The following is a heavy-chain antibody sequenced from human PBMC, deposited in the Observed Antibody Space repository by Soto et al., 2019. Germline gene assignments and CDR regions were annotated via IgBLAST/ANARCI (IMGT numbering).Heavy chain of an antibody. Sequence: QVQLVESGGGVVQPGRSLRLSCAASGFTFSSYAMHWVRQAPGKGLEWVAVISYDGSNKYYADSVKGRFTISRDNSKNTLYLQMNSLRAEDTAVYYCARDPVAYCGGDCRTFDYWGQGTRVTVSA. CDR3: ARDPVAYCGGDCRTFDY. V-gene: IGHV3-30-3*01. CDR2: ISYDGSNK. CDR1: GFTFSSYA. J-gene: IGHJ4*02. D-gene: IGHD2-21*02.